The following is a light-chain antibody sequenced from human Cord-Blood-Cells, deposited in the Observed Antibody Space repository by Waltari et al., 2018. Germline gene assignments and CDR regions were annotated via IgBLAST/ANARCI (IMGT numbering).Light chain of an antibody. J-gene: IGLJ1*01. Sequence: QSVLTQPPSVSEAPRQRVTISCSGSSSNIGNNAVNWYQQLPGKAPKLLIYYDDLLPSGGSDRFSSAKSGTPVSLAISGLQSEDDSDYYGAAWDDSLNGYVFGTGTKVTVL. V-gene: IGLV1-36*01. CDR2: YDD. CDR3: AAWDDSLNGYV. CDR1: SSNIGNNA.